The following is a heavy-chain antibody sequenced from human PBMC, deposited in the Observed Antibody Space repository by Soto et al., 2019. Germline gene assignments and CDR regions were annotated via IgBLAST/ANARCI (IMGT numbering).Heavy chain of an antibody. Sequence: SVKVSCKASGGTFSSYAISWVRQAPGQGLEWMGGIIPIFGTANYAQKFQGRVTITADKSTSTAYMELSGLRSEDTAVYYCASSDYDFWSGYPDYYYGMDVWGQGTTVTVSS. V-gene: IGHV1-69*06. CDR1: GGTFSSYA. CDR3: ASSDYDFWSGYPDYYYGMDV. D-gene: IGHD3-3*01. CDR2: IIPIFGTA. J-gene: IGHJ6*02.